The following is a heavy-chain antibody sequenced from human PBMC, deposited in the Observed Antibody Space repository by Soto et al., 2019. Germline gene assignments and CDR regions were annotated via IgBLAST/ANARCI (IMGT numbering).Heavy chain of an antibody. J-gene: IGHJ4*02. D-gene: IGHD6-13*01. Sequence: EVQLLESRGGLVQPGGSLRLSCAASGFTFSSYAMSWVRQAPGKGLEWVSAISGSGGGTYYADSVKGRFTISRDNSKNTLYLQMNSLRAEDTAVYYCAKRGTGSSWYVVDYWGQGTLVTVSS. CDR3: AKRGTGSSWYVVDY. CDR2: ISGSGGGT. V-gene: IGHV3-23*01. CDR1: GFTFSSYA.